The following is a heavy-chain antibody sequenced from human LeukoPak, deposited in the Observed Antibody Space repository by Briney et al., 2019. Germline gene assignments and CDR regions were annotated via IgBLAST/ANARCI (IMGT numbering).Heavy chain of an antibody. D-gene: IGHD6-13*01. Sequence: PGGSLRLSCAASGFTLSSYSMNWVRQAPGKGLEWVSSISSSSSYIYYADSVKGRFTISRDNAKNSLYLQMNSLRAEDTAVYYCARDGGSSWQPDAFDIWGQGTMVTVSS. CDR3: ARDGGSSWQPDAFDI. CDR2: ISSSSSYI. V-gene: IGHV3-21*01. J-gene: IGHJ3*02. CDR1: GFTLSSYS.